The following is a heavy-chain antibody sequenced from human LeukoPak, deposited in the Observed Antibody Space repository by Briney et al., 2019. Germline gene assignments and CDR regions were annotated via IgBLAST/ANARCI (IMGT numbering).Heavy chain of an antibody. Sequence: PSETLSLTCTVSGGSISSSISTNYWNWVRQPPGKGLEWIGSIHYSGTTYYNPSLESRATISVDTPKNQFSVKLTSVTAADTAVYYCARKGTIAPTGASHFDYWGQGTLVTVSS. D-gene: IGHD6-13*01. CDR1: GGSISSSISTNY. V-gene: IGHV4-39*01. CDR2: IHYSGTT. J-gene: IGHJ4*02. CDR3: ARKGTIAPTGASHFDY.